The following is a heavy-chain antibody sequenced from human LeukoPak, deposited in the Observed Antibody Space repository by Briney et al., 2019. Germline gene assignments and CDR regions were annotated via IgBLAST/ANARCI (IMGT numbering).Heavy chain of an antibody. D-gene: IGHD1-26*01. Sequence: ASVKVSCKASAYTFTSNHLHWVRQAPAQELEWMGITNTRGDTTNYAQEFQGRVTITRDTSTSTVYMERICLRSEDTAVYYCAVGYCESGSYSPVDYWGQGTLVTVSS. CDR3: AVGYCESGSYSPVDY. CDR1: AYTFTSNH. CDR2: TNTRGDTT. J-gene: IGHJ4*02. V-gene: IGHV1-46*03.